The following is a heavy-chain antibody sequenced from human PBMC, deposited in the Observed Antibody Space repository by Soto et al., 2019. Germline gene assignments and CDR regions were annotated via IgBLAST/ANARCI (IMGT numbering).Heavy chain of an antibody. V-gene: IGHV4-39*01. Sequence: QLQLQESGPGLVKPSETLSLTCTVSGGSISSSSYYWGWIRQPPGKGLEWIGSIYYSGSTYYNPSLKSRVTISVDTSKNQFSLKLSSVTAADTAVYYCARLERPGGFGFDYWGQGTLVTVSS. CDR2: IYYSGST. CDR1: GGSISSSSYY. CDR3: ARLERPGGFGFDY. J-gene: IGHJ4*02. D-gene: IGHD1-1*01.